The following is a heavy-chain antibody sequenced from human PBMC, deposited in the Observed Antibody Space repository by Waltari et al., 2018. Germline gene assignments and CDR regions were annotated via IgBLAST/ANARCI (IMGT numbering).Heavy chain of an antibody. CDR1: GYIFTTYG. CDR3: ARGGGTFSKPQYFDS. CDR2: INTHTGNP. D-gene: IGHD1-26*01. V-gene: IGHV7-4-1*02. Sequence: QVQLVQSGSELKKPGASVKVSCKASGYIFTTYGINWVRQAPGQGLEWMGWINTHTGNPTYVQGFTGRFVFSLDTCVRTAYLQSSSLKAEDSVIYYCARGGGTFSKPQYFDSWGQGTRVTVSS. J-gene: IGHJ4*02.